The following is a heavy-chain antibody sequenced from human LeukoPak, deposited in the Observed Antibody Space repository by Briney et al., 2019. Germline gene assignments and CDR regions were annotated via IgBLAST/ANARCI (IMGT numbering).Heavy chain of an antibody. CDR2: IIPILGIA. Sequence: SVKVSCKASGGTFSSYAISWVRQAPGQGLEWMGRIIPILGIANYAQKFQGRVTITADKSTSTAYMELSSLRSEDTAVYYCARDDYYDSSGYYYYYGMDVWGQGTTVTVSS. V-gene: IGHV1-69*04. D-gene: IGHD3-22*01. J-gene: IGHJ6*02. CDR3: ARDDYYDSSGYYYYYGMDV. CDR1: GGTFSSYA.